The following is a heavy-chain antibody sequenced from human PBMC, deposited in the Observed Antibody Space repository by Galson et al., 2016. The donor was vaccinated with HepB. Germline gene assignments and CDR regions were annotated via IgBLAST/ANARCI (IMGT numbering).Heavy chain of an antibody. CDR3: ARDNSDYCDYWLYGMDV. V-gene: IGHV3-9*01. CDR2: ITWNSGSI. Sequence: LRLSCAASGFTFGHHAMHWVRQAPGKGLEWVAGITWNSGSIGYVGSGKGRFTISRDNGKNSVYLEMNSPRADDTALNYCARDNSDYCDYWLYGMDVWGQGTTVIVSS. CDR1: GFTFGHHA. J-gene: IGHJ6*02. D-gene: IGHD4-17*01.